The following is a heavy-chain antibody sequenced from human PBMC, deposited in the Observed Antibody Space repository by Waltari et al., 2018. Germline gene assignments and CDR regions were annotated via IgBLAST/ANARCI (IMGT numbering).Heavy chain of an antibody. J-gene: IGHJ3*02. CDR2: IYNSGST. CDR1: RGSIRGFY. Sequence: QVQLQESGPGLVKPSETLSLTCPVPRGSIRGFYRRWIRQPAGKGLEWIGRIYNSGSTNYNPSLKSRVTMSVDTSKNQFSLKLSSVTAADTAVYYCARDHYGGNTDAFDMWGQGTMVTVSS. CDR3: ARDHYGGNTDAFDM. V-gene: IGHV4-4*07. D-gene: IGHD4-17*01.